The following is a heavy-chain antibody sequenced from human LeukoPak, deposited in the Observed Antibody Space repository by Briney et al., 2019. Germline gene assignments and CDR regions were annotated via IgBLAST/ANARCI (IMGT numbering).Heavy chain of an antibody. CDR3: ARVIVLVVGASDHFDS. CDR1: GGSISSYY. CDR2: IYYSGST. V-gene: IGHV4-59*08. D-gene: IGHD2-15*01. J-gene: IGHJ4*02. Sequence: SETLSLTCTVSGGSISSYYWSWIRQPPGKGPEWIGYIYYSGSTRYNPSLKSRVTISVDTSKNQISLKLGSVTAADTAVYYCARVIVLVVGASDHFDSWGQGTLVTVSS.